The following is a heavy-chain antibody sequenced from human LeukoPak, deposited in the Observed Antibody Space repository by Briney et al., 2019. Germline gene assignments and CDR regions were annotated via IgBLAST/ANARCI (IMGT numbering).Heavy chain of an antibody. CDR3: GGGGDGIDI. Sequence: PGGSLRLSCAVSGFTFRDYLMHWVRQAPGKGLVWVSRINIDDTNAYADSVEGRFPISRNNRKNTPYQQMNSLRAEDTAVNSFGGGGDGIDIWGQGTTVMVSS. J-gene: IGHJ3*02. CDR1: GFTFRDYL. CDR2: INIDDTNA. V-gene: IGHV3-74*01.